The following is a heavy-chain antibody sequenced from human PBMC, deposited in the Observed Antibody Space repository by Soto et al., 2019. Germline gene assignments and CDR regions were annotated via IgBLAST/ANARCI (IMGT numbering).Heavy chain of an antibody. Sequence: SETLSLTCAVSGGSMSRGGQSWSWIRQPPGKGLEWLGFIYYTGSTYYNPSLKSRVTLSVDRSKNQFSLNLTSVTAADTAMYFCARGGDYYLDSWGQGTLVTVSS. J-gene: IGHJ4*02. D-gene: IGHD4-17*01. CDR2: IYYTGST. V-gene: IGHV4-30-2*01. CDR3: ARGGDYYLDS. CDR1: GGSMSRGGQS.